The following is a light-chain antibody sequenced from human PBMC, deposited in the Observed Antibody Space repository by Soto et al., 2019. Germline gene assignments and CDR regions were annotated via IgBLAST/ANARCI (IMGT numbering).Light chain of an antibody. Sequence: ENVLTQSPGTLSLSPGERATLSCRASQSLASNYLAWYQQKPGQAPRLLIHGASRRARGIPDRFSGSGSGTDFTLTISRLEPGDFAVYYCQQYGNSSWTFGQGTKVDIK. CDR3: QQYGNSSWT. CDR2: GAS. V-gene: IGKV3-20*01. J-gene: IGKJ1*01. CDR1: QSLASNY.